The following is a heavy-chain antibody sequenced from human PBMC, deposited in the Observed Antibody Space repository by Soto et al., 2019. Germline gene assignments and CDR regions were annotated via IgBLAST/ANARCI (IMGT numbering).Heavy chain of an antibody. J-gene: IGHJ4*02. Sequence: ASVKVSCKSSGGTFSSYAIIWVRQAPGQGLEWMGGIIPIFGTANYAQKFQGRVTITADESTSTAYMELSSLRSEDTAVYYCARFPLTMVRGSIRSHYFDYWGQGPLVTVSS. CDR2: IIPIFGTA. CDR3: ARFPLTMVRGSIRSHYFDY. D-gene: IGHD3-10*01. CDR1: GGTFSSYA. V-gene: IGHV1-69*01.